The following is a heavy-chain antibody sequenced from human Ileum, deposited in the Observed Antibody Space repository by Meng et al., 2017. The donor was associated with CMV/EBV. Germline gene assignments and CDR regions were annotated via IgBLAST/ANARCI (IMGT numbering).Heavy chain of an antibody. J-gene: IGHJ5*02. V-gene: IGHV4-59*01. D-gene: IGHD3-16*01. CDR3: ATFGVNSGWLDH. CDR2: VFFSGST. Sequence: SETLSLTCTVSGVSINTYYWSWIRQPPGKGLEWIGYVFFSGSTTYNPSLKGRVAMSVDGSKSQFYLNLTSVTSADTAVYYCATFGVNSGWLDHWCQGTLVTVSS. CDR1: GVSINTYY.